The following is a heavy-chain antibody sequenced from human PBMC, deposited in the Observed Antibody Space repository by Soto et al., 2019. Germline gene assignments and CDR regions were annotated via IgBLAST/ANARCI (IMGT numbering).Heavy chain of an antibody. CDR2: IYWNDDK. D-gene: IGHD2-15*01. V-gene: IGHV2-5*01. J-gene: IGHJ4*02. CDR1: GFSLSTSGVG. Sequence: SGPTLVNPTHPLTLTCTFSGFSLSTSGVGVGWIRQPPGKALEWLALIYWNDDKRYSPSLKSQLTNTKDTSKTQVVLTMTNMEPVDTATYYCAHRRAYCSGGSCYWYYFDYLGQGTLVPVSS. CDR3: AHRRAYCSGGSCYWYYFDY.